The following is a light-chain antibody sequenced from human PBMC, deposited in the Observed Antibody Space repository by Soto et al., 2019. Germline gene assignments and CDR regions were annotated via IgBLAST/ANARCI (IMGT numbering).Light chain of an antibody. CDR1: QSVSDNY. CDR3: QQYGGSPRVT. J-gene: IGKJ4*01. V-gene: IGKV3-20*01. CDR2: GAS. Sequence: EIVLTQSPGTLSLSPGERATLSCRASQSVSDNYLAWYQQKPGQAPRLLIYGASSRGTGSPDRFSGSGSGTDFTLTISRLEPEDFAVYYCQQYGGSPRVTFGGGTKVEIK.